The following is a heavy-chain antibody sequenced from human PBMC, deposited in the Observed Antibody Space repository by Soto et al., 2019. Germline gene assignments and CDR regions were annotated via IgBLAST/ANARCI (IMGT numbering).Heavy chain of an antibody. V-gene: IGHV4-39*01. CDR1: GGSISSSSYY. CDR3: ARQNSGSYDY. CDR2: IYYSGST. Sequence: SETLSLTCTGSGGSISSSSYYWGWIRQPPGKGLEWIATIYYSGSTYYNPSLKRRVTISVDTSKNQFSLKLTSVTAADTAVYYCARQNSGSYDYWGRGTLVTVSS. D-gene: IGHD6-19*01. J-gene: IGHJ4*02.